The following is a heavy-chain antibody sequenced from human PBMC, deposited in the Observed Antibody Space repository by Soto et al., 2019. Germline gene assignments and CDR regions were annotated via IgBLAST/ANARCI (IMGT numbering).Heavy chain of an antibody. V-gene: IGHV3-11*01. CDR3: ARFHWGAIDI. D-gene: IGHD3-16*01. J-gene: IGHJ4*02. CDR1: GFTFSNYY. CDR2: ITSSGSTI. Sequence: QVQLVESGGGLVKPGESLRLSCTASGFTFSNYYMSWIRQAPGKGLEWISYITSSGSTIYYADSVKGRFTISRDNAKNSLYLQLNSLRAEDTAIYYCARFHWGAIDIWGQGTLVTVSS.